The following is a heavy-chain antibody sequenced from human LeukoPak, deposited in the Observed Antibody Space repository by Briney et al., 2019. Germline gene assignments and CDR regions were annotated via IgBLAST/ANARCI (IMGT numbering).Heavy chain of an antibody. D-gene: IGHD2-15*01. J-gene: IGHJ4*02. CDR1: GGSFSGYY. CDR2: INHSGST. CDR3: ARGFGGCSGGSCYSPRWYFDY. Sequence: PSETLSLTCAVYGGSFSGYYWSWIRQPPGKGLEWIGEINHSGSTNYNPSLKSRVTISVDTSKNRFSLKLSSVTAADTAVYYCARGFGGCSGGSCYSPRWYFDYWGQGTLVNVSS. V-gene: IGHV4-34*01.